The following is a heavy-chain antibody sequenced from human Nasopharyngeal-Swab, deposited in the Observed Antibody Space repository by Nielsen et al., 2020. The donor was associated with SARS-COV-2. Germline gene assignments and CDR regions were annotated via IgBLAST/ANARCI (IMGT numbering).Heavy chain of an antibody. D-gene: IGHD4-17*01. Sequence: WVRQAPGQGLEWMGWVSTYNGQTKYPQKLQGRVTMTTDTSTSTVYLELRGLRSADTGLYYCARGSGDYVSAIDYWGQGTAVTVSS. CDR3: ARGSGDYVSAIDY. CDR2: VSTYNGQT. J-gene: IGHJ4*02. V-gene: IGHV1-18*01.